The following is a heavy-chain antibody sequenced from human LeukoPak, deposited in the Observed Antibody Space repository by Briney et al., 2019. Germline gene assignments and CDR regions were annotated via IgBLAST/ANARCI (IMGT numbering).Heavy chain of an antibody. D-gene: IGHD3-10*01. Sequence: GGSLRLSCAASGFTFSDYNMNWVRQVPGKGLESVSYMSRIGDIIYYADSVKGRFTISRDNAKKSLYLQMNSLRAEDTAVYYCARDVYYGSGSPRLDYWGQGTLVTVSS. CDR2: MSRIGDII. CDR3: ARDVYYGSGSPRLDY. V-gene: IGHV3-48*01. J-gene: IGHJ4*02. CDR1: GFTFSDYN.